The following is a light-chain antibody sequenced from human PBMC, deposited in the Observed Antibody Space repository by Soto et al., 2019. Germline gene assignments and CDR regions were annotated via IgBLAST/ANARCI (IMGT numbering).Light chain of an antibody. Sequence: DVVMTQSPLSLPVTLGQPASISCRSSQSIVYSDGQAYLSWFQQRPGQSPRRLIYRASNRDSGVPDRFRGSGSGTDFTLQIDRVEAEDVGIYYCMQGTCWPPTVGRGTRVEVK. V-gene: IGKV2-30*01. CDR1: QSIVYSDGQAY. J-gene: IGKJ1*01. CDR3: MQGTCWPPT. CDR2: RAS.